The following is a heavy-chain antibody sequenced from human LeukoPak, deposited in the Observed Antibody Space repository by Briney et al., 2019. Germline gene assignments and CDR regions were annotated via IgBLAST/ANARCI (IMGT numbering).Heavy chain of an antibody. CDR1: GGTFSSYA. CDR3: ARDRRVVVVAATDDAFDI. V-gene: IGHV1-69*10. Sequence: SVKVSCKASGGTFSSYAISWVRQAPGQGLEWMGGIIPILGIANYAQKFQGRVTITADKSTSTAYMELSSLRSEDTAVYYCARDRRVVVVAATDDAFDIWGQGTMVTVSS. J-gene: IGHJ3*02. D-gene: IGHD2-15*01. CDR2: IIPILGIA.